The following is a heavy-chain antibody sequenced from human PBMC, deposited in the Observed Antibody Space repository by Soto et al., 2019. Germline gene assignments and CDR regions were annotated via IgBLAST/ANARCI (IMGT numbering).Heavy chain of an antibody. J-gene: IGHJ3*02. CDR3: ARATYCSGGSCYSGAFDI. Sequence: VQLVESGGGLVQPGGSLRLSCAASGFTFSSYDMHWVRQATGKGLEWVSAIGTAGDTYYPGSVKGRFTISRENAKNSLYLQMNSLRAEDTAVYYCARATYCSGGSCYSGAFDIWGQGTMVTVSS. V-gene: IGHV3-13*01. CDR2: IGTAGDT. D-gene: IGHD2-15*01. CDR1: GFTFSSYD.